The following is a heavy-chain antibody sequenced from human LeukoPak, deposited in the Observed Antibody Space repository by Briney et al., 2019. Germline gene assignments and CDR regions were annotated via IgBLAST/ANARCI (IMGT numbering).Heavy chain of an antibody. CDR1: GFTVSSNY. V-gene: IGHV3-66*02. J-gene: IGHJ5*02. CDR2: IYSGGDT. Sequence: GGSLRLSCAASGFTVSSNYMSWVRQAPGKGLEWVSVIYSGGDTYYADSAKGRFTISRDNYRNTLYFQMNSLRPDDTAVYYCARRVGRATQWFHPWGQGTLVTVSS. D-gene: IGHD1-26*01. CDR3: ARRVGRATQWFHP.